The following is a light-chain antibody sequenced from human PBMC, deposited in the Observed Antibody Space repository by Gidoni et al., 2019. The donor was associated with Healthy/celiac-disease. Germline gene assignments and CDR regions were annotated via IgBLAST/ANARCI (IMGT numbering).Light chain of an antibody. CDR2: DAS. Sequence: EIVLTQSPATLSWSPGERATLSCRASKSVSSYLVWYQQKPGQAPRLLIYDASNRATGIPARFSGSGSGTDFTLTISSLEPEDFAVYYCQQRSKWPLTFGGGTKVEIK. V-gene: IGKV3-11*01. CDR1: KSVSSY. J-gene: IGKJ4*01. CDR3: QQRSKWPLT.